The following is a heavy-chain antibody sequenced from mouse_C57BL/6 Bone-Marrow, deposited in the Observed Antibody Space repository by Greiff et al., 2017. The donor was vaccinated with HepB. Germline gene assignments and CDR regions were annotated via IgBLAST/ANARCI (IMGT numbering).Heavy chain of an antibody. CDR3: ARLEWPHYYGSGDY. D-gene: IGHD1-1*01. V-gene: IGHV1-80*01. J-gene: IGHJ2*01. Sequence: QVHVKQSGAELVKPGASVKISCKASGYAFSSYWMNWVKQRPGKGLEWIGQSYPGDGDTNYNGKFKGKATLTADNSSSTAYMQLSSLTSEDSAVYFGARLEWPHYYGSGDYWGQGTTLTVSS. CDR1: GYAFSSYW. CDR2: SYPGDGDT.